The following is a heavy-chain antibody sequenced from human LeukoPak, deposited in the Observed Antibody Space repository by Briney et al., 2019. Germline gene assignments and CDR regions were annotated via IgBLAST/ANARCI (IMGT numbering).Heavy chain of an antibody. CDR1: GGSISSGSYY. V-gene: IGHV4-61*02. Sequence: SETLSLTCTVSGGSISSGSYYWSWIRQPAGKGLEWIGRIYTSGSTNYNPSLKSQVTISLDTSKNQFSLKLSSVTAADTAVYYCARGITYYYDSSGPYFDYWGQGTLVTVSS. J-gene: IGHJ4*02. CDR2: IYTSGST. D-gene: IGHD3-22*01. CDR3: ARGITYYYDSSGPYFDY.